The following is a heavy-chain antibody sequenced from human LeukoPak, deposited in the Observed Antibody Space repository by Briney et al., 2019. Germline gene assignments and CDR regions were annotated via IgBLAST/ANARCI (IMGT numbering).Heavy chain of an antibody. V-gene: IGHV4-39*07. CDR1: GDYISSRSYY. Sequence: NSSETLSLTCSVSGDYISSRSYYWGWIRQPPGKGLEWIGSMRHSGSTHYNPSLKSRVTISSDTSKNEFYLKVTSVTAADTAIYYCVRDEGSGTQGYWGQGTLVTVSS. D-gene: IGHD3-10*01. J-gene: IGHJ4*02. CDR2: MRHSGST. CDR3: VRDEGSGTQGY.